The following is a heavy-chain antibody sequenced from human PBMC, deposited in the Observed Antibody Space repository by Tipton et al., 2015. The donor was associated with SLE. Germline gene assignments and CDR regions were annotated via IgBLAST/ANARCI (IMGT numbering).Heavy chain of an antibody. CDR3: AKLAGVGTKRNYFDY. Sequence: TLSLTCAVSGYSISSGYYWGWIRQPPGKGLEWIGSIYHSGSTYYNPSLKSRVTISVDTSKNQFSLKLSSVTAADTAVYYCAKLAGVGTKRNYFDYWGQGTLVTVSS. D-gene: IGHD1-26*01. V-gene: IGHV4-38-2*01. J-gene: IGHJ4*02. CDR2: IYHSGST. CDR1: GYSISSGYY.